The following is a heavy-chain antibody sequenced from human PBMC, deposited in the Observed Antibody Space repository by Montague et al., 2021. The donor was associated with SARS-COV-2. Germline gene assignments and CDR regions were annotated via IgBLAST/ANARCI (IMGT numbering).Heavy chain of an antibody. V-gene: IGHV4-39*01. CDR3: ARQESSVGVVAAARGWFDP. CDR2: IYYSGST. D-gene: IGHD2-15*01. J-gene: IGHJ5*02. Sequence: SETLSLTCTVSGGSISSSSYYWGWIRQPPGKGLEWIGSIYYSGSTYYNPSLKSRVTISVDTSKNQFSLKLSSVTAADTAVYYCARQESSVGVVAAARGWFDPWGQGTLVTVSS. CDR1: GGSISSSSYY.